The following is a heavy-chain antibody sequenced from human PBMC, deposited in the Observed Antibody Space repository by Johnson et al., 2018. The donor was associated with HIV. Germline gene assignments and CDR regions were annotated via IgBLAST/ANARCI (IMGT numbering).Heavy chain of an antibody. Sequence: QMLLVESGGGVVQPGRSLRLSCAASGFRFSTYALHWVRQTPGKGLEWVALISDDGRKLYHADSVKGRFTISRDNSKNTLYLQMNSLRVEDTAMYYCARGPILEWLSGDGFDMWGQGTMVTV. CDR3: ARGPILEWLSGDGFDM. CDR2: ISDDGRKL. V-gene: IGHV3-30*04. J-gene: IGHJ3*02. D-gene: IGHD3-3*01. CDR1: GFRFSTYA.